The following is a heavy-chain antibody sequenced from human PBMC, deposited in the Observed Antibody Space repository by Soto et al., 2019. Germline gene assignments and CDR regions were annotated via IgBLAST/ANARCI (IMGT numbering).Heavy chain of an antibody. CDR1: GFTFSSYG. V-gene: IGHV3-30*18. J-gene: IGHJ6*02. Sequence: GVSLRLSCAASGFTFSSYGMHWFRQAPGKGLEWVAVISYDGSNKYYADSVKGRFTISRDNSKNTLYLKMNSLRAEDTAAYYCAKDSRFLEWSHYYGMDVWGQGTTVTVSS. CDR2: ISYDGSNK. D-gene: IGHD3-3*01. CDR3: AKDSRFLEWSHYYGMDV.